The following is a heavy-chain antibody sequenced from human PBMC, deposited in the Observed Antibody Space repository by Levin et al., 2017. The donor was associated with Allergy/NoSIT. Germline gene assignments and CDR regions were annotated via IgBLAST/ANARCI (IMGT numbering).Heavy chain of an antibody. CDR1: GFTFSSYW. D-gene: IGHD3-3*01. Sequence: PGGSLRLSCAASGFTFSSYWMHWVRQAPGKGLVWVSRINSDGSSTSYADSVKGRFTISRDNAKNTLYLQMNSLRAEDTAVYYCAFGVVKGPFGMDVWGQGTTVTVSS. J-gene: IGHJ6*02. CDR2: INSDGSST. CDR3: AFGVVKGPFGMDV. V-gene: IGHV3-74*01.